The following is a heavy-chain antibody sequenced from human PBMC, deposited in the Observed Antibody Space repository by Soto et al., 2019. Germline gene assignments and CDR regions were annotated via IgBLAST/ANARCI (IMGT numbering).Heavy chain of an antibody. D-gene: IGHD3-10*01. Sequence: QLQLQESGSGLVKPSQTLSLTCAVSGGSISSGGYSWRWIRQPPGQGLEWIGYIDHSGSTDYNPSLKRRVTISVDRSKNQSSLKLSSVTAADTAVDYCARVWFGEDLRCDYWGQGTLVTVSS. CDR2: IDHSGST. CDR3: ARVWFGEDLRCDY. J-gene: IGHJ4*02. CDR1: GGSISSGGYS. V-gene: IGHV4-30-2*01.